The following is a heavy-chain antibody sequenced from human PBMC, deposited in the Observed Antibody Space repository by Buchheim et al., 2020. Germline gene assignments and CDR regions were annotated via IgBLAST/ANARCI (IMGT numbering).Heavy chain of an antibody. D-gene: IGHD1-26*01. CDR1: GFTFSSYA. CDR3: ARDIGGSYPYYFDY. V-gene: IGHV3-30-3*01. Sequence: QVQLVESGGGVVQPGRSLRLSCAASGFTFSSYAMHWVRQAPGKGLEWVAVISYDGSNKYYADSVKGRFTISRDNSKNTLYLQMNSLRAEDTAVYYCARDIGGSYPYYFDYWGQGTL. CDR2: ISYDGSNK. J-gene: IGHJ4*02.